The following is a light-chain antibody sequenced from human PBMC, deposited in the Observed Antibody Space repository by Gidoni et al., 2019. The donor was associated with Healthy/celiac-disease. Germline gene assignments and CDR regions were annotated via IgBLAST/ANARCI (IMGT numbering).Light chain of an antibody. J-gene: IGKJ3*01. CDR3: QQYDNRPSFT. CDR1: QDNSNY. V-gene: IGKV1-33*01. Sequence: DIQMTQSPSSLSASVGDRVTITRQACQDNSNYLYWSQQKTGKASKPLIYDAANLETGGPSRFSGSGSGTDFTFTISSLQPEDIATYYYQQYDNRPSFTFGPGTKVDIK. CDR2: DAA.